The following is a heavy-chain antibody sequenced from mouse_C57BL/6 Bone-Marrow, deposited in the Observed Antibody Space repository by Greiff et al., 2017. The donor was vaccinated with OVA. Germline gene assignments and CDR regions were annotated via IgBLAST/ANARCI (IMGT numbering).Heavy chain of an antibody. CDR3: TTITTVPRYWCFDV. CDR2: IDPENGDT. Sequence: EVKLVESGAELVRPGASVKLSCTASGFNIKDDYMHWVKQRPEQGLEWIGWIDPENGDTEYASKFQGKATITADTSSNTAYLQLSSLTSEDTAVYYCTTITTVPRYWCFDVWGTGTTVTVSS. V-gene: IGHV14-4*01. D-gene: IGHD1-1*01. J-gene: IGHJ1*03. CDR1: GFNIKDDY.